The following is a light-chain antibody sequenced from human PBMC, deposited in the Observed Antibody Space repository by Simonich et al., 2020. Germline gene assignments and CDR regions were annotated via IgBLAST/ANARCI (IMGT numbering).Light chain of an antibody. J-gene: IGKJ1*01. CDR3: QQYYSTPPT. V-gene: IGKV4-1*01. CDR1: QSVLYSSNNKNY. CDR2: WAS. Sequence: DIVMTQSPDSLAVSLGERATINCKSSQSVLYSSNNKNYLAWYQQKPGQPQKLLIYWASTRESGVPDRFSGSGSGTDFTLTISSLQAEDVAVYYCQQYYSTPPTFGQGTKVEIK.